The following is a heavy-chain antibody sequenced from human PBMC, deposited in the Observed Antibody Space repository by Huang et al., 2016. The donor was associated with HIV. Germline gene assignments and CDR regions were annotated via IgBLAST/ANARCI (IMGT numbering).Heavy chain of an antibody. CDR2: IYYSGST. J-gene: IGHJ4*02. Sequence: QLQLQESGPGLVKPSETLSLTCTVSGGSIRSDTYYWGWLRQPPGKGLEWIGSIYYSGSTYYNPSLERRVTITVDTSKNHFSLRSRSVTAADTAVYYCARLPGSITMIRGVITDPYWGQGTLVTVSS. V-gene: IGHV4-39*02. CDR1: GGSIRSDTYY. D-gene: IGHD3-10*01. CDR3: ARLPGSITMIRGVITDPY.